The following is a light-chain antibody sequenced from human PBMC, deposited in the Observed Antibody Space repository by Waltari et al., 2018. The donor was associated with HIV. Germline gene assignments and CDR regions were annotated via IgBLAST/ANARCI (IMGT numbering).Light chain of an antibody. CDR3: SSYAGNNILV. J-gene: IGLJ2*01. Sequence: QSALTQPPSASGSPGQSVTISCTGTSSDVGNYNYVSWYQQYPGKAPKLMIYEVNKRPSGVPDRFFGSKSGNTASLTVSGLQAEDEADYYCSSYAGNNILVFGGGTKLTVL. V-gene: IGLV2-8*01. CDR2: EVN. CDR1: SSDVGNYNY.